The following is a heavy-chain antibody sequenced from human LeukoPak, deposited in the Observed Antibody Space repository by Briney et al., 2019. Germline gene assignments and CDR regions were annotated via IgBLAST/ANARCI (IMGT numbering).Heavy chain of an antibody. Sequence: SVKVSCKASGGTFSSYATSWVRQAPGQGLEWMGGIIPIFGTANYAQKFQGRVTITADEFTSTAYMELSSLRSEDTAVYYCARAQVGATDLGFDYWGQGTLVTVSS. CDR3: ARAQVGATDLGFDY. CDR1: GGTFSSYA. J-gene: IGHJ4*02. CDR2: IIPIFGTA. V-gene: IGHV1-69*13. D-gene: IGHD1-26*01.